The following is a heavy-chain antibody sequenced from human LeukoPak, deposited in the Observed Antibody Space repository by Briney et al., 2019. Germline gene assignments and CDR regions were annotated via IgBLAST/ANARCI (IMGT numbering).Heavy chain of an antibody. CDR3: ARGPAAYYDILTGYYNDY. CDR1: GYTFTSYY. J-gene: IGHJ4*02. CDR2: INPSGGST. V-gene: IGHV1-46*01. D-gene: IGHD3-9*01. Sequence: GASVKVSCKASGYTFTSYYMHWVRQAPGQGLEWMGIINPSGGSTSYAQKFQGRVTMTRDTSTSTVYMELSSLRSEDTAVYYCARGPAAYYDILTGYYNDYWGQGTLVTVSS.